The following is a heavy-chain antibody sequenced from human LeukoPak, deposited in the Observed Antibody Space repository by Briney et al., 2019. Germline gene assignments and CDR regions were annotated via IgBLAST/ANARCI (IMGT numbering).Heavy chain of an antibody. Sequence: RAGGSLRLSCAASGFTVSSNYMSWVRQAPGKGLEWVPVIYSGGSTYYADSVKGRFTISRHNSKNTLYLQMNSLRAEDTAVYYCASTYSGSYWGAFDIWGQGTMVTVSS. D-gene: IGHD1-26*01. CDR2: IYSGGST. CDR1: GFTVSSNY. J-gene: IGHJ3*02. CDR3: ASTYSGSYWGAFDI. V-gene: IGHV3-53*04.